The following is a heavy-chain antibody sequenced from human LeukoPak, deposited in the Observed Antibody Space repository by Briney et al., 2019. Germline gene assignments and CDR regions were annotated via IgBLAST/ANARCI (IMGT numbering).Heavy chain of an antibody. CDR1: GFTFNNYG. Sequence: GGSLRLSCAASGFTFNNYGMHWVRQAPGKGLEWVAVISYDGRNKHYPDSVKGRFTISRDISTDTLWLQMDSLRTEDTAVYYCARGPLRGTAAAIDYWGQGTLVTVSS. D-gene: IGHD2-2*01. J-gene: IGHJ4*02. CDR2: ISYDGRNK. CDR3: ARGPLRGTAAAIDY. V-gene: IGHV3-30*03.